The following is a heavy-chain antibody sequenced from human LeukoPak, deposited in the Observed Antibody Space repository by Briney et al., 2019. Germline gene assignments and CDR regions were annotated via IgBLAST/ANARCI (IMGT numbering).Heavy chain of an antibody. CDR3: ARDCGNCGGAPDDTFDI. J-gene: IGHJ3*02. CDR1: GYTFSTYG. CDR2: ISAYTGNT. Sequence: ASVKVSCKASGYTFSTYGISWVRQAPGQGLEWMGWISAYTGNTNYAQNVQGRVTMTTVTSTSTAYLELRSLRSDDTAVYYCARDCGNCGGAPDDTFDIWGQGTMVTVSS. V-gene: IGHV1-18*01. D-gene: IGHD2-21*01.